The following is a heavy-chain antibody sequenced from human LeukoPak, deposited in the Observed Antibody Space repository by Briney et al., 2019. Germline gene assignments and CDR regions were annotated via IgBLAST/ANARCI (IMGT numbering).Heavy chain of an antibody. J-gene: IGHJ3*02. CDR3: ARRKRGNTPSGAFDI. D-gene: IGHD3-10*01. CDR1: GGSISSSSYY. CDR2: IYYSGST. Sequence: PSETLSLTCTVSGGSISSSSYYWGWIRQPPGKGLEWIGSIYYSGSTYYNPSLKSRVTLSVDTSKNQFSLKLSSVTAADTAVYYCARRKRGNTPSGAFDIWGQGTMVTVSS. V-gene: IGHV4-39*01.